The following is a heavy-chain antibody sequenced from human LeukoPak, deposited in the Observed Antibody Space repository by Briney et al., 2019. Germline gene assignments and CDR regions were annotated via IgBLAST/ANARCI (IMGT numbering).Heavy chain of an antibody. CDR2: ISSSSSYI. CDR3: ARAPRTYYYDSSGYYFDY. J-gene: IGHJ4*02. V-gene: IGHV3-21*01. Sequence: PGGSLRLSCAASGFTFSSYSMNWVRQAPGKGLEWVSSISSSSSYIYYADSVKGRFTISRDNAKNSLYLQMNSLRAEDTAVYYCARAPRTYYYDSSGYYFDYWGQGTLVTVSS. CDR1: GFTFSSYS. D-gene: IGHD3-22*01.